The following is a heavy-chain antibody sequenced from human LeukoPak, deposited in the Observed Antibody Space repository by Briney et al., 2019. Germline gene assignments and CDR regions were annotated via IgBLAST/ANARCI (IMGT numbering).Heavy chain of an antibody. Sequence: GGSLILSCAASGFTFSGSPILWVRQASGKGLEWVGRIRSKADNYATAYAASVRGRCTISRDDSKSTAYLQLNSLKTEDTAVYYCTQSNYWGQGALVTVSS. V-gene: IGHV3-73*01. CDR3: TQSNY. CDR1: GFTFSGSP. J-gene: IGHJ4*02. CDR2: IRSKADNYAT.